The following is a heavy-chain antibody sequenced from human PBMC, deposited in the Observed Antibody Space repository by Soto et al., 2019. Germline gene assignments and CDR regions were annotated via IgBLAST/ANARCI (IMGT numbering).Heavy chain of an antibody. J-gene: IGHJ3*02. CDR1: GYSFTSYW. Sequence: GESLKISCKGSGYSFTSYWIGWVRQMPGKGLEWMGIIYPGDSDTRYSPSFQGQVTISADKSISTAYLQWSSLKASDTAMYYCARYYPTHFDRPYDAFDIWGQGTMVTVPS. CDR2: IYPGDSDT. CDR3: ARYYPTHFDRPYDAFDI. V-gene: IGHV5-51*01. D-gene: IGHD3-9*01.